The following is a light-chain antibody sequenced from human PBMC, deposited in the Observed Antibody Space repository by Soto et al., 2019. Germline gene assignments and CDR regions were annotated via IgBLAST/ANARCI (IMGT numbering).Light chain of an antibody. J-gene: IGKJ1*01. CDR3: QQYGSSGT. CDR1: QSVSSSY. Sequence: IVLTQSPGTLSLSPGERATLSCRASQSVSSSYLAWYQQKPGQTPRLLIYGASTRATGFPDRFSGSGSGTDFTLTISSLEPEDFAVYYCQQYGSSGTFGQGTKVDIK. V-gene: IGKV3-20*01. CDR2: GAS.